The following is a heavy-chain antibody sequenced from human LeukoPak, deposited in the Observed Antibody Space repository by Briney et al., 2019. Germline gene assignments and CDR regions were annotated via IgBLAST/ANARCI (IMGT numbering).Heavy chain of an antibody. CDR2: IYPGDSDT. Sequence: GESLKISCKGSGDSFTTNWIGWVRQMPGKGLEWMGIIYPGDSDTRYSPSFQGQVTISADKSISTAYLQWSSLKASDTAMYYCARRGYSGYDSGSYYYMDVWGKGTTVTASS. V-gene: IGHV5-51*01. D-gene: IGHD5-12*01. CDR3: ARRGYSGYDSGSYYYMDV. CDR1: GDSFTTNW. J-gene: IGHJ6*03.